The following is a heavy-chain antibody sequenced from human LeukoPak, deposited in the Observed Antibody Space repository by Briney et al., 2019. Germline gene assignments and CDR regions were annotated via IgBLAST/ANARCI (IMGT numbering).Heavy chain of an antibody. CDR3: ARVHRPDY. V-gene: IGHV3-33*01. CDR1: GFTFSSYG. J-gene: IGHJ4*02. CDR2: IWYDGSRK. Sequence: GGSLRLSCAASGFTFSSYGMHWVRQAPGKGLEWVAFIWYDGSRKYYADSVKGRFTISRDNSKNTLYLQMNSLRAEDTAVYYCARVHRPDYWGQGTLVTVSS.